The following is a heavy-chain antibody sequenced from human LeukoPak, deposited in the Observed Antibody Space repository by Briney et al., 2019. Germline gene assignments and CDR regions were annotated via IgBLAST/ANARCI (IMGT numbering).Heavy chain of an antibody. V-gene: IGHV4-61*02. CDR1: GGSISSGNSY. CDR3: ARDSSTMTLYY. Sequence: PSETLSLTCTVSGGSISSGNSYWTWIRQPAGKGLEWIGRISNSGRTTYNPSLKSRLTISLDTSKNPFSLRLSSVTAADTAVYYCARDSSTMTLYYWGQGTLVTVSS. J-gene: IGHJ4*02. D-gene: IGHD5/OR15-5a*01. CDR2: ISNSGRT.